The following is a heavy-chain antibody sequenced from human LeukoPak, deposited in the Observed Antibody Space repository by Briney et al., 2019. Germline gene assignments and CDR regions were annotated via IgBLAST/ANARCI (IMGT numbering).Heavy chain of an antibody. J-gene: IGHJ6*02. Sequence: GGSLRLSCAASGFTFSSYAMSWVRQAPGEGLEWVSAISGSGGSTYYADSVKGRFTISRDNSKNTLYLQMNSLRAEDTAVYYCAKAYYDFWSGYFYYYYYYGMDVWGQGTTVTVSS. CDR1: GFTFSSYA. D-gene: IGHD3-3*01. CDR2: ISGSGGST. CDR3: AKAYYDFWSGYFYYYYYYGMDV. V-gene: IGHV3-23*01.